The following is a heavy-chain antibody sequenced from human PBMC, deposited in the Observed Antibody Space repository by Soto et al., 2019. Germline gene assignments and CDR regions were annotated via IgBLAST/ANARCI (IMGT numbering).Heavy chain of an antibody. J-gene: IGHJ6*02. D-gene: IGHD1-1*01. CDR2: IIDSGGST. CDR3: SIGRSYYYYYGVDV. CDR1: GFTFSSCA. Sequence: GGSLRLSCAASGFTFSSCAMGWFRQAPGKGLEWVSDIIDSGGSTYYADSVKGRFTISRDNSKSTLYLQMNSLRAEDTALYYFSIGRSYYYYYGVDVCGQGSTVTVSS. V-gene: IGHV3-23*01.